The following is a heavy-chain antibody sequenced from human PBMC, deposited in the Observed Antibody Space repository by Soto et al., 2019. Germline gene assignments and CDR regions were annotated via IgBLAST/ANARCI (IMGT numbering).Heavy chain of an antibody. J-gene: IGHJ4*02. V-gene: IGHV1-18*01. CDR3: ARVIQRGYCSSTSCYFPRDY. CDR1: GYSFTEWS. CDR2: FSADNGDT. Sequence: GASVKXACKASGYSFTEWSMHWVRQAPGKGLEWMGGFSADNGDTNYAQKLQGRVTMTTDTSTSTAYMELRSLRSDDTAVYYCARVIQRGYCSSTSCYFPRDYWGQGTLVTVSS. D-gene: IGHD2-2*01.